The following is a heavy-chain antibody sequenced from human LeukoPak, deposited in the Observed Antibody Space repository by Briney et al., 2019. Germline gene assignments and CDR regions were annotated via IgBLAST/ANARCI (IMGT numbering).Heavy chain of an antibody. Sequence: GASVKVSCKSSGGTYSSYAISWVGQPRGQGLEWMGRIIPILGIANYAQKFQGRVTMTRDTSINTAYMELSGLTSDDPAVYSCARDLGGAVVTPFDYWGQGSLVTVS. CDR1: GGTYSSYA. CDR2: IIPILGIA. D-gene: IGHD4-23*01. V-gene: IGHV1-69*04. CDR3: ARDLGGAVVTPFDY. J-gene: IGHJ4*02.